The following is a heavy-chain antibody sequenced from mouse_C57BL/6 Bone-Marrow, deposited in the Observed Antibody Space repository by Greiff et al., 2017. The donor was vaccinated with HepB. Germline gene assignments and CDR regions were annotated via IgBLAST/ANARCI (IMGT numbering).Heavy chain of an antibody. CDR2: IDPSDSYT. CDR1: GYTFTSYW. D-gene: IGHD2-1*01. J-gene: IGHJ1*03. Sequence: VQLQQPGAELVMPGASVKLSCKASGYTFTSYWMHWVKQRPGQGLEWIGEIDPSDSYTNYNQKFKGKSTLTVDKSSSTAYMQLSSLTSEDSAVYYCASPYGNYWYFEVWGTGTTVTVSS. CDR3: ASPYGNYWYFEV. V-gene: IGHV1-69*01.